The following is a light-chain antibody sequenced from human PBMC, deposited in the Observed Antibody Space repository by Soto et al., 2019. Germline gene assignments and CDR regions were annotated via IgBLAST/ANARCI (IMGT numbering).Light chain of an antibody. CDR3: QQSYSSPFT. CDR1: QSISSY. V-gene: IGKV1-39*01. Sequence: DIQMTQSAYALSAAVGDRVTITCRASQSISSYLNWYQQKPGKATNLLIYAASSLQSGVPSKFSGSGSGTDFTLTISRLQPEDFATYYCQQSYSSPFTFGPGTKVDIK. J-gene: IGKJ3*01. CDR2: AAS.